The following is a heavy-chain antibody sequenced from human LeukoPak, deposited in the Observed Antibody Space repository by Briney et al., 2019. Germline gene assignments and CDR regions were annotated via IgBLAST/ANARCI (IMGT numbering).Heavy chain of an antibody. D-gene: IGHD6-13*01. J-gene: IGHJ4*02. CDR2: ISERSSNI. V-gene: IGHV3-48*01. CDR1: GFTFSSYS. CDR3: ARDVLAATGPF. Sequence: GGSLRLSFAASGFTFSSYSMTWVRQAPGKGLEWVSFISERSSNIYYADSVKGRFTISRDNPKNSVYLQMNSLRAEDTAVYYCARDVLAATGPFWGQGTLVTVSS.